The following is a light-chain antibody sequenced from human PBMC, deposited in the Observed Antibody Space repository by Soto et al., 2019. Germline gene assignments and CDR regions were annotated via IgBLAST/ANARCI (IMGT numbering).Light chain of an antibody. CDR3: CSYAGSSLLV. V-gene: IGLV2-23*02. CDR2: EVT. CDR1: SSDVGSYNL. Sequence: QSVLTQPASVSGSPGQSITISCTGTSSDVGSYNLVSWYQHPPGKAPKLIIYEVTERPSGISSRFSGSKSGNTASLTISGLQGEDEAYYYCCSYAGSSLLVFGGGTKLTVL. J-gene: IGLJ3*02.